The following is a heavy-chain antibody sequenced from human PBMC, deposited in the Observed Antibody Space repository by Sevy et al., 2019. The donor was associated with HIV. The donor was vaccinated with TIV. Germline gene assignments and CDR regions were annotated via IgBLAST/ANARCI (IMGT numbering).Heavy chain of an antibody. CDR1: GGSIRSSHW. D-gene: IGHD3-10*01. CDR2: IYYSGSR. Sequence: SETLSLTCAVSGGSIRSSHWWSWVRQSPGKGLEWIGEIYYSGSRNYNPSLKSRLTLSVDTSNNLFSLRRSSVTAADTAVYYCAREEYFYGSGTYGYGMDVWGQGTTVTVSS. V-gene: IGHV4-4*02. CDR3: AREEYFYGSGTYGYGMDV. J-gene: IGHJ6*02.